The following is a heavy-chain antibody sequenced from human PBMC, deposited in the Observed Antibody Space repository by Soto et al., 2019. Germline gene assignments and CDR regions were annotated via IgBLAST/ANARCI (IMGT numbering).Heavy chain of an antibody. CDR3: ARVGGLAARTFDY. CDR1: GGSISDFY. D-gene: IGHD6-6*01. CDR2: IDYSGST. V-gene: IGHV4-59*01. Sequence: AETLSLTCTVSGGSISDFYWSWIRQPPGKGLEWIGYIDYSGSTNYNPSLKSRVTISVDTSKNQFSLNLRSMSPADTAVYYCARVGGLAARTFDYWGPGTLVTVSS. J-gene: IGHJ4*02.